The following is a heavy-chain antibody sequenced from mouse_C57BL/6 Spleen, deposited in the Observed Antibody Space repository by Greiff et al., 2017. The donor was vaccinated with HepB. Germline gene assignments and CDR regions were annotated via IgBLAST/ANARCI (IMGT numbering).Heavy chain of an antibody. CDR2: IYPGDGDT. J-gene: IGHJ2*01. CDR3: AMSGSRYYYFDD. V-gene: IGHV1-82*01. CDR1: GYAFSSSW. D-gene: IGHD1-1*01. Sequence: VQLQQSGPELVKPGASVKISCKASGYAFSSSWMNWVKQRPGKGLEWIGRIYPGDGDTNYNGKFKSKATLTADKSSSTAYMQLSSLTSEDSAVYFCAMSGSRYYYFDDWGQGTTLTVSS.